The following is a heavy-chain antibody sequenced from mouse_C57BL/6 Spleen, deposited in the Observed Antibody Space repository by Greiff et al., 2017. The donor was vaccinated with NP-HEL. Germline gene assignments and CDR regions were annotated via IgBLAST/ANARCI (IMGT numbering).Heavy chain of an antibody. D-gene: IGHD2-4*01. V-gene: IGHV1-47*01. CDR2: FHPYNDDT. Sequence: QVHVKQSGAELVKPGASVKMSCKASGYTFTTYPIEWMKQNHGKSLEWIGNFHPYNDDTKYNEKFKGKATLTVEKSSSTVYLELSRLTSDDSAVYYCARRGYDYESFDVWGTGTTVTVSS. CDR3: ARRGYDYESFDV. CDR1: GYTFTTYP. J-gene: IGHJ1*03.